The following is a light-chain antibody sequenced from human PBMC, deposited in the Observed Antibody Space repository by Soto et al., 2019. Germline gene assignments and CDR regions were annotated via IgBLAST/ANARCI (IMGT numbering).Light chain of an antibody. Sequence: EILLTQSPGTLSLSPGERATLSCRASQSVSSSSLAWYQQKPGQAPRLLIYGASSRATGIPDRFSGSGSGTDFTLTISRLEPEDFAVYYCQQYGSSPPMYTFGQGTKLEIK. CDR2: GAS. V-gene: IGKV3-20*01. CDR1: QSVSSSS. J-gene: IGKJ2*01. CDR3: QQYGSSPPMYT.